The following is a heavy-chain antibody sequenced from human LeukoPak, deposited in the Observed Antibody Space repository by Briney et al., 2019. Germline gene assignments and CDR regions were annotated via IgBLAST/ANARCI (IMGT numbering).Heavy chain of an antibody. CDR1: GFTFSNAW. V-gene: IGHV3-15*01. D-gene: IGHD3-10*01. CDR3: TTELVVRGVMAWFDP. J-gene: IGHJ5*02. Sequence: GGSLRLSCAASGFTFSNAWMSWVRQAPGKGLEWVGRIKSKTDGGTTDYAAPVKGRFTISRDDSKNTLYLQMNSLKTEDTAVYYCTTELVVRGVMAWFDPWGQGTLVTVSS. CDR2: IKSKTDGGTT.